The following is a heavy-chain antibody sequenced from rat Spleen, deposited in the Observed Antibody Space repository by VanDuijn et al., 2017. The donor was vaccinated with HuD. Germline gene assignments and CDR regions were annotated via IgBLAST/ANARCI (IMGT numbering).Heavy chain of an antibody. CDR3: AWEAIAAPSPMDA. Sequence: EVQVLESGGGLVQPGNSLKLSCATSGFTFSTAWMYWYRQFPEKRLEWVARIKAKSNNYATDYTESVKGRFTISRDDSKSSIYLQMNNLKEEDTAIYYCAWEAIAAPSPMDAWGQGASVTVSS. J-gene: IGHJ4*01. CDR1: GFTFSTAW. CDR2: IKAKSNNYAT. D-gene: IGHD1-2*01. V-gene: IGHV6-6*01.